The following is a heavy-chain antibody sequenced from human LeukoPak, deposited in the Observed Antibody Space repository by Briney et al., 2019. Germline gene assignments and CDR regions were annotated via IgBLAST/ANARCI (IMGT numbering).Heavy chain of an antibody. V-gene: IGHV3-21*01. CDR3: ARDLIVPAASTGVFDY. Sequence: GGSLRLSCAASGFTFSSYSMNWVRQAPGKGLEWVSSISSSSSYIYYADSVKGRFTISRDNAKNTLYLQKNSLRAEDTAVYYCARDLIVPAASTGVFDYWGQGTLVTVSS. D-gene: IGHD2-2*01. CDR2: ISSSSSYI. J-gene: IGHJ4*02. CDR1: GFTFSSYS.